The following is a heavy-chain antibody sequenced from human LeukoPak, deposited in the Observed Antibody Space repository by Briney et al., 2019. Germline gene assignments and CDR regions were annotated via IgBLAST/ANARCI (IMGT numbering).Heavy chain of an antibody. D-gene: IGHD2-15*01. J-gene: IGHJ4*02. CDR2: ISGDGGST. CDR3: AKDIGGGGSCYDY. V-gene: IGHV3-43*02. CDR1: GFTFDDYA. Sequence: GGSLRLSCAASGFTFDDYAMHWVRQAPGKGLEWVSLISGDGGSTDYADSVKGRFTISRDKSKNSLYLKMNSLRTEDTALYYCAKDIGGGGSCYDYWGQGTLVTVSS.